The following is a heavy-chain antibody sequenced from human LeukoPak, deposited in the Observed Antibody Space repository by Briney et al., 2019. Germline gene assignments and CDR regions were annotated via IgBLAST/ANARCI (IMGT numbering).Heavy chain of an antibody. CDR3: ASPEAIGDIAVAGTAFDY. CDR1: GGSISSYY. Sequence: SETLSLTCTVSGGSISSYYWSWIRQPPGKGLEWIGEINHSGSTNYNPSLKSRVTISVDTSKNQFSLKLSSVTAADTAVYYCASPEAIGDIAVAGTAFDYWGQGTLVTVSS. V-gene: IGHV4-34*01. D-gene: IGHD6-19*01. CDR2: INHSGST. J-gene: IGHJ4*02.